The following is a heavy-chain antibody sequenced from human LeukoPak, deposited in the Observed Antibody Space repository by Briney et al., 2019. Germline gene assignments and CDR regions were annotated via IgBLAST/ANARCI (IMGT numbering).Heavy chain of an antibody. CDR3: ASEIGDGYNSYFDY. CDR2: IYYSGRT. CDR1: GGSISSYY. J-gene: IGHJ4*02. D-gene: IGHD5-24*01. V-gene: IGHV4-59*01. Sequence: SETLSLTCTVSGGSISSYYWSWIRQPPGKGLEWIGYIYYSGRTNYNPSLKSRVTISVDTSKNQFSLKLNSVTAADTAVYYCASEIGDGYNSYFDYWGQGTLVTVSS.